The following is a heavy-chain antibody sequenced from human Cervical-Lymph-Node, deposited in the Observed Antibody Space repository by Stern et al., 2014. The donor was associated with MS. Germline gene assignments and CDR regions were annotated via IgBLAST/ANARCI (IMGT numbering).Heavy chain of an antibody. CDR1: GFTFSNFA. J-gene: IGHJ4*02. CDR3: AREWHDYDSSGYDY. CDR2: ITHDGSTE. V-gene: IGHV3-30-3*01. Sequence: VQLVESGGGVVQPGRSLRLSCAASGFTFSNFAMHWVRQGPGKGLAWVAIITHDGSTEYEVSVKGRFTISRDISKNTLYLQMNSLRAEDTAMYYCAREWHDYDSSGYDYWGQGTLVTVSS. D-gene: IGHD3-22*01.